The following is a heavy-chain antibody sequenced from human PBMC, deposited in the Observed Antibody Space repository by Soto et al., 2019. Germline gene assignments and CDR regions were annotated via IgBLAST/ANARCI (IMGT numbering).Heavy chain of an antibody. J-gene: IGHJ6*02. V-gene: IGHV4-59*12. D-gene: IGHD6-13*01. CDR1: GVPFSDYY. Sequence: SETLSLTCIVSGVPFSDYYWSWIRQPPGKGLEWIGEINYRGGTRYNPSLKSRVTLSLPKSKSQFSLKLSSVTAADTAVYYCAGLGGSSSRGNYYYGVDVWGQGTTVTVSS. CDR2: INYRGGT. CDR3: AGLGGSSSRGNYYYGVDV.